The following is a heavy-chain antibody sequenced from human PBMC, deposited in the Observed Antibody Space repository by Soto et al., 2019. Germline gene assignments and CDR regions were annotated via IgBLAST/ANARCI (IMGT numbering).Heavy chain of an antibody. D-gene: IGHD4-17*01. CDR2: VYYSGTT. CDR3: ARTTAVPNTLRSRYFFDY. J-gene: IGHJ4*02. Sequence: PXETLCLTCSVAGCSVSNKTYYWGWIRQPPGKRLEWIGCVYYSGTTNYNPSLKSRVTISVDLSKNQFSLRLSSVTTADTALYYCARTTAVPNTLRSRYFFDYWGQGALVTVSS. CDR1: GCSVSNKTYY. V-gene: IGHV4-61*01.